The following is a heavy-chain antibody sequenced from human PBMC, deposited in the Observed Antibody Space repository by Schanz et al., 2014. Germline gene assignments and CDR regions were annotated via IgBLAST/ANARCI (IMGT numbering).Heavy chain of an antibody. Sequence: QVNLVQSGAELRRPGASVRVSCKASGYSFSSYGIAWVRQAPGQGLEWMGWISAYRGDTHYGQKFQSRGTMVTDTSTNTAYMELRRLRPDDTAVYYCARGRVGAPGDFYFYGLDVWGQGTTVTVSS. CDR1: GYSFSSYG. D-gene: IGHD3-10*01. J-gene: IGHJ6*02. CDR3: ARGRVGAPGDFYFYGLDV. CDR2: ISAYRGDT. V-gene: IGHV1-18*04.